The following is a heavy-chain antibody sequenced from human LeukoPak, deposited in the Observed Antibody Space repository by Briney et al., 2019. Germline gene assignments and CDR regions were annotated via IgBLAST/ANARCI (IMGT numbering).Heavy chain of an antibody. D-gene: IGHD3-10*01. CDR1: GYTFTSYG. V-gene: IGHV1-18*01. Sequence: ASVKVSCKTSGYTFTSYGISWVRQAPGRGLEWLGWISGYNGDTNYAPMLQGRVTLTTDKSTSTAYMELRSLRSDDTAVYYCARAQSGSNAFDIWGQGTMVTVSS. CDR3: ARAQSGSNAFDI. J-gene: IGHJ3*02. CDR2: ISGYNGDT.